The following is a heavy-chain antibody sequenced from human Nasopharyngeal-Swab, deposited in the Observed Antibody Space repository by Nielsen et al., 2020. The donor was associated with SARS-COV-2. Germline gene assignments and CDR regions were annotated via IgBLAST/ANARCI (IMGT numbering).Heavy chain of an antibody. Sequence: GGSLRLSFAASGFTFTNYGIHWVRQAPGKGLEWVAVISNDGSNKYYADSVKGRFTISRDNSKNTLYLQMNSLRAEDTAVYYCAVDGYWGQGTLVTVSS. V-gene: IGHV3-30*03. CDR1: GFTFTNYG. CDR3: AVDGY. D-gene: IGHD6-19*01. CDR2: ISNDGSNK. J-gene: IGHJ4*02.